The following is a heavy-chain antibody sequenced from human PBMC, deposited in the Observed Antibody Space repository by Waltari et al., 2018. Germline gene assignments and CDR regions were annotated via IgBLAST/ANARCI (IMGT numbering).Heavy chain of an antibody. CDR3: ARAGPLSYYDFWSGYPIDY. CDR1: GGSISSYY. V-gene: IGHV4-59*01. J-gene: IGHJ4*02. CDR2: IYYSGST. D-gene: IGHD3-3*01. Sequence: QVQLQESGPGLVKPSETLSLTCTVSGGSISSYYWSWIRQPPGKGLEWIGYIYYSGSTNYTPSLKSRVTISVDTSKNQFSLKLSSVTAADTAVYYCARAGPLSYYDFWSGYPIDYWGQGTLVTVSS.